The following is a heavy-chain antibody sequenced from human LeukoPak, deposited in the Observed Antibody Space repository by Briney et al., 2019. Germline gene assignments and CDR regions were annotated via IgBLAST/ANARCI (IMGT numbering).Heavy chain of an antibody. J-gene: IGHJ5*02. V-gene: IGHV3-33*01. Sequence: PGSSLRLSCAASGFTFSNYGFHWVRQAPGKGLEWVAVIWYDDSKKYYADSVKGRFTFSRDNSKNTLYLQMNSLRVEDTAVYYCARDDYSNNNYYWWSDPRGQGTLVTVSS. CDR3: ARDDYSNNNYYWWSDP. CDR2: IWYDDSKK. D-gene: IGHD2-2*01. CDR1: GFTFSNYG.